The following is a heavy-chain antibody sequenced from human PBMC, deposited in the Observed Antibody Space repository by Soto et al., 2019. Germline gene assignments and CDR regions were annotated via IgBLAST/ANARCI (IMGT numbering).Heavy chain of an antibody. CDR1: GFTFDDYA. CDR2: ISWNSGTI. Sequence: EVQLVESGGGLVQPGRSLRLSCAASGFTFDDYAMHWVRQAPGKGLEWVSGISWNSGTIGYAASVRGRFTISRDNAKNSLYLQMNSLRAEDTALYYCAKDYDFWSGCFDYWGQGTLGTVSS. CDR3: AKDYDFWSGCFDY. D-gene: IGHD3-3*01. V-gene: IGHV3-9*01. J-gene: IGHJ4*02.